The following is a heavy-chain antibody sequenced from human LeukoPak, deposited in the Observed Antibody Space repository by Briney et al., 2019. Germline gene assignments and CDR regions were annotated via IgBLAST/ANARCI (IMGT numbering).Heavy chain of an antibody. V-gene: IGHV1-8*01. J-gene: IGHJ6*03. CDR1: GYTFTSYD. D-gene: IGHD7-27*01. CDR2: MNPNSGNT. CDR3: ARAGVGYYYYYMDV. Sequence: GASVKVSCKASGYTFTSYDINWVRQATGQGLEWMGWMNPNSGNTGYAQKFQGRVTMTRNTSISTAYMKLSSLRSEDTAVYYCARAGVGYYYYYMDVWGKGTTVTVSS.